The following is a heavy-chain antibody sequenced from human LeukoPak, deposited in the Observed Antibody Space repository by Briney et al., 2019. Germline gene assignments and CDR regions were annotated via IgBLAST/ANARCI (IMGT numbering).Heavy chain of an antibody. Sequence: SATLSLTCAVDGASFSASCWSWIRQSPGKWLEWIAEINHRGDTNYNPSGKSPVNISVDTSKNQLSLKVTSLTAADTAVYYCARGPTISATGYFDYWGQGTLVTVSS. CDR3: ARGPTISATGYFDY. D-gene: IGHD1-1*01. J-gene: IGHJ4*03. V-gene: IGHV4-34*01. CDR2: INHRGDT. CDR1: GASFSASC.